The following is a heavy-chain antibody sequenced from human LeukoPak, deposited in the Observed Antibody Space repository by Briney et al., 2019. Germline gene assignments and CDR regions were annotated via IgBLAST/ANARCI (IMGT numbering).Heavy chain of an antibody. Sequence: ASVKVSCKASGYTFTSYAMHWVRQAPGQRLEWMGWINAGNGNTKYSQKFQGRVTITRDTSASTAYMELSSLRSEDTAVYYCARPKRARTNWFDPWGQGTLVTVSS. CDR1: GYTFTSYA. CDR3: ARPKRARTNWFDP. J-gene: IGHJ5*02. CDR2: INAGNGNT. V-gene: IGHV1-3*01. D-gene: IGHD1/OR15-1a*01.